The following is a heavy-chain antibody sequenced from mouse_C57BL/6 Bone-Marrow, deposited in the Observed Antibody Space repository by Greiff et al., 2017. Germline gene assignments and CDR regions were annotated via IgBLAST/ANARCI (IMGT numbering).Heavy chain of an antibody. Sequence: QVQLKQPGAELVKPGASVKLSCKASGYTFTSYWMQWVKQRPGQGLEWIGEIDPSDSYTNYNQKFKGKATLTVDTSSSTAYMQLSSLTSEDSAVYYCARLEKGYDTFDYWGQGTTLTVSS. CDR2: IDPSDSYT. CDR1: GYTFTSYW. CDR3: ARLEKGYDTFDY. D-gene: IGHD2-2*01. J-gene: IGHJ2*01. V-gene: IGHV1-50*01.